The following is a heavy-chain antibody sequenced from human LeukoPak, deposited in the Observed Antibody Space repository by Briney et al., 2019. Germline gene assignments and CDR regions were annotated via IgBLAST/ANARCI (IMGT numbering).Heavy chain of an antibody. Sequence: GSLRLSCAASGFTFSSYAMSWVRQAPGKGLEWVSTISGSGGSTYYADSVKGRFAISRDNSKNTLYLQMNSLRAEDTAVYYCAKGRATAGTANDYWGQGTLVTVSS. J-gene: IGHJ4*02. D-gene: IGHD6-13*01. V-gene: IGHV3-23*01. CDR2: ISGSGGST. CDR3: AKGRATAGTANDY. CDR1: GFTFSSYA.